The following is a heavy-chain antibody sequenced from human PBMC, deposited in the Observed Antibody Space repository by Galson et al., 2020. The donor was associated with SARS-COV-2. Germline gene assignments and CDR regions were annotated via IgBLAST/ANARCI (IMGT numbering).Heavy chain of an antibody. CDR3: ARGGSTAVVGVVSNHY. D-gene: IGHD3-3*01. CDR2: INPKSGAT. CDR1: GYTFTAYY. Sequence: ASVKVSCKSSGYTFTAYYMHWVRQAPGQGLEWMGGINPKSGATHIAQRFQGRVTMTGDTSITTAYMELSSLTSDDTAIYYCARGGSTAVVGVVSNHYWGRGTGGRVSS. V-gene: IGHV1-2*02. J-gene: IGHJ4*02.